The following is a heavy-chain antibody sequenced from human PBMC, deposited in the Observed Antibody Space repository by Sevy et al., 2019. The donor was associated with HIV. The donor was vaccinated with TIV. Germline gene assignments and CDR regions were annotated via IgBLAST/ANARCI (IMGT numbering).Heavy chain of an antibody. V-gene: IGHV1-2*02. CDR3: ARMGDYYDSSGYYPLKF. Sequence: ASVKVSCKASGYTFTGYYIHWVRQAPGQGLEWMGWIKPNSGGTYFAKKFQDSVTMTTDTSVNTAYMELRSLRFDDTAVDYCARMGDYYDSSGYYPLKFWGQGTLVTVSS. D-gene: IGHD3-22*01. CDR2: IKPNSGGT. J-gene: IGHJ4*02. CDR1: GYTFTGYY.